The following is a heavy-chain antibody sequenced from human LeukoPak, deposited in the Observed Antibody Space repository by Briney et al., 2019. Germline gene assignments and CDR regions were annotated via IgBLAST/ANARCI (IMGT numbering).Heavy chain of an antibody. CDR3: ARHRKDGYYYYYYYMDV. V-gene: IGHV4-39*01. J-gene: IGHJ6*03. D-gene: IGHD1-14*01. Sequence: SETLSLTCTVSGGSISSSSYYCGWIRQPPGKGLEWIGSIHYSGSTNYNPSLKSRVTISVDTSNNQCSLKLSSVTAADTAVYYCARHRKDGYYYYYYYMDVWGKGTTVTVSS. CDR1: GGSISSSSYY. CDR2: IHYSGST.